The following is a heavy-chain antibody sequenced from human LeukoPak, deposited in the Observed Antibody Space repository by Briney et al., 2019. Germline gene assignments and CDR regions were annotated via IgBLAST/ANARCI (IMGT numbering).Heavy chain of an antibody. J-gene: IGHJ4*02. D-gene: IGHD1-26*01. CDR1: GFTLNNYV. Sequence: GGSLRLSCQASGFTLNNYVMTWVRQAPGKGLEWVSSISASAAMTYYADSMKGRFTGSRDNSNNRLYLHMSGLTAADTAVYYCAKDRSIGTYYTFDHWGQGSLVTVSS. CDR3: AKDRSIGTYYTFDH. CDR2: ISASAAMT. V-gene: IGHV3-23*01.